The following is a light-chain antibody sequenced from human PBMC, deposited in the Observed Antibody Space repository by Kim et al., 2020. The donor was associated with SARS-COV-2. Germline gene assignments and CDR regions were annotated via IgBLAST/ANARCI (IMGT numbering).Light chain of an antibody. V-gene: IGKV1-17*01. CDR2: TAF. CDR3: RQHHNYPRVP. CDR1: QGINSD. J-gene: IGKJ4*01. Sequence: DIQMTQSPASLSASVGDRVTITCRASQGINSDLDWYQQKPGKAPKRLIYTAFRLEDGVSSRFSGSGSGTEFTLTITSLQPEDIATYYCRQHHNYPRVPFGGGTKVDIK.